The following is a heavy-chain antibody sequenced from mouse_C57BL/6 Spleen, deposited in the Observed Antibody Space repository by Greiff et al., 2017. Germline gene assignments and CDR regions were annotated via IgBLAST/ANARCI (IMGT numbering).Heavy chain of an antibody. Sequence: VQLQQPGAELVRPGSSVKLSCKASGYTFTSYWMDWVKQRPGQGLEWIGNIYPSDSETHYNQKFKDKATLTVDKSSSTAYMQLSSLTSEDSAVYYCARPLYDGNDAYAMDYWGQGTSVTVSS. D-gene: IGHD2-2*01. CDR2: IYPSDSET. CDR3: ARPLYDGNDAYAMDY. CDR1: GYTFTSYW. V-gene: IGHV1-61*01. J-gene: IGHJ4*01.